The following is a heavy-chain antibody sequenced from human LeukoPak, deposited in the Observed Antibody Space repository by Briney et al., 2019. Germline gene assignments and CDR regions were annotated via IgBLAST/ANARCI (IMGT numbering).Heavy chain of an antibody. Sequence: SETLSLTCAVYGGSFSGYYWRWIRQPPGKGLEWIGEMNQSGSTNYNPSLKSRVTISVDTSKNQFSLKLSSVTAADTAVYYCARGLGYDLYYYYYGMDVWGQGTTLTVSS. CDR3: ARGLGYDLYYYYYGMDV. CDR2: MNQSGST. V-gene: IGHV4-34*01. D-gene: IGHD3-16*01. CDR1: GGSFSGYY. J-gene: IGHJ6*02.